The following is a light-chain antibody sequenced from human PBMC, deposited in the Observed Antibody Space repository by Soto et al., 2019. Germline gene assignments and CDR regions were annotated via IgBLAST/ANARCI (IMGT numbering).Light chain of an antibody. J-gene: IGLJ1*01. CDR1: SSDVGAYDY. CDR3: SSYTSSSTRV. Sequence: SALTQPASVSGSPGQSITISCTGTSSDVGAYDYVSWYQQHPDKAPKLMIYEVSNRPSGVSNRFSGYKSVNTAPLTISGLQAEDEADYYCSSYTSSSTRVFGTGTKLTVL. CDR2: EVS. V-gene: IGLV2-14*03.